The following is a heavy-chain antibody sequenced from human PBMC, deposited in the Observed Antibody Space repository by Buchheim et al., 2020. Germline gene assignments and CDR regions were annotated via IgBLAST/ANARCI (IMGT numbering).Heavy chain of an antibody. Sequence: QVQLLESGGGLVKPGGSLRLSCAASGFTFSDYSMSWIRQAPGKGLEWVSSISSSGSSIYYADSVKGRFTISRDNSKNSLFLKMNRLRAEDTAVDYYAGPEGLWYLKEGLNGYYFDDWGQGTL. V-gene: IGHV3-11*01. CDR2: ISSSGSSI. CDR3: AGPEGLWYLKEGLNGYYFDD. J-gene: IGHJ4*02. CDR1: GFTFSDYS. D-gene: IGHD6-13*01.